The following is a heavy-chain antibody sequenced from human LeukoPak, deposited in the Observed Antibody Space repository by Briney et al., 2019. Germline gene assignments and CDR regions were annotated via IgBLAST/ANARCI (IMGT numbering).Heavy chain of an antibody. Sequence: GGSLRLSCAASGFTFSSYSMNWVRQAPGKGLEGVSSISSSSSYIYYADSVKGRFTISRDNAKNSLYLQMNSLRAEDTAVYYCARDTSITMVRGVIEYFDYWGQGTLVTVSS. D-gene: IGHD3-10*01. CDR3: ARDTSITMVRGVIEYFDY. CDR2: ISSSSSYI. CDR1: GFTFSSYS. J-gene: IGHJ4*02. V-gene: IGHV3-21*01.